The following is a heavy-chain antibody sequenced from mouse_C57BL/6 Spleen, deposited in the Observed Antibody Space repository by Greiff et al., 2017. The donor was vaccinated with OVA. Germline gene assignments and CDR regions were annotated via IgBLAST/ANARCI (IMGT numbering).Heavy chain of an antibody. D-gene: IGHD2-4*01. V-gene: IGHV1-64*01. CDR2: IHPNSGST. Sequence: QVQLQQPGAELVKPGASVKLSCKASGYTFTSYWMHWVKQRPGQGLEWIGMIHPNSGSTNYNEKFKSKATLTVDKSSSTAYMQLSSLTSEDSAVYYCARHDYDEYFDVWGTGTTVTVSS. CDR1: GYTFTSYW. J-gene: IGHJ1*03. CDR3: ARHDYDEYFDV.